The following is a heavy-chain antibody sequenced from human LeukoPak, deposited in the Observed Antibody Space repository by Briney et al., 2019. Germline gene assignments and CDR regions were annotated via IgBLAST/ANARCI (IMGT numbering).Heavy chain of an antibody. Sequence: GESLQISCKGSGYIFASYWIGWVRQMPGQGLEWMGIIYPGDSDTRYSPSFQGQVTISADESISTVHLQWSSLKASDTAMYYCARIAVAGTARYWSFDLWGRGTLVTVSS. CDR3: ARIAVAGTARYWSFDL. CDR1: GYIFASYW. V-gene: IGHV5-51*01. CDR2: IYPGDSDT. D-gene: IGHD6-19*01. J-gene: IGHJ2*01.